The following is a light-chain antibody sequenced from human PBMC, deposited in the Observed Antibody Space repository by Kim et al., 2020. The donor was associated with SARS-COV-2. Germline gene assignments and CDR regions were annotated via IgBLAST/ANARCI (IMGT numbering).Light chain of an antibody. Sequence: IVMSQSPATLSVSPGERVTLSCRASQSVKNHLAWYQQRPGQAPRLLIYGASTRATDISARFSGSGSGTEFTLTIRSLQSEDLAVYYCQQYDDWPLLTFGGGTKV. CDR1: QSVKNH. V-gene: IGKV3-15*01. CDR3: QQYDDWPLLT. CDR2: GAS. J-gene: IGKJ4*01.